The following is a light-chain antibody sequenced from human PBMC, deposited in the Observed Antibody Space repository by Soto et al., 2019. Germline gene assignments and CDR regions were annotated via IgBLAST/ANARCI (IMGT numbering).Light chain of an antibody. Sequence: DIQMTQSPSTLSASVGDRVTLTCRSSEDISTRLAWYQQKPGKAPKLLIYAASSLQSGVPSRFSGSGSGTDFTLTISSLQPEDLATYYCQHADSFPLITFGQGTRLENK. CDR2: AAS. CDR3: QHADSFPLIT. J-gene: IGKJ5*01. V-gene: IGKV1-12*01. CDR1: EDISTR.